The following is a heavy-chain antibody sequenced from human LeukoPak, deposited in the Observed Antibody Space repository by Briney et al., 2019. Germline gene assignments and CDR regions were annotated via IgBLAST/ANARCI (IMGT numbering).Heavy chain of an antibody. J-gene: IGHJ4*02. CDR3: TRSPEGRRIDY. CDR2: IKQDGSQI. V-gene: IGHV3-7*01. Sequence: PGGSLRLSCAASGFTFTNYWMNWVRQAPGKGLEWVAHIKQDGSQIYYVDSVKGRFTISRDNAKSSLYLQMNSLRAEDTALYYCTRSPEGRRIDYWSQGTLVTVSS. CDR1: GFTFTNYW. D-gene: IGHD3-10*01.